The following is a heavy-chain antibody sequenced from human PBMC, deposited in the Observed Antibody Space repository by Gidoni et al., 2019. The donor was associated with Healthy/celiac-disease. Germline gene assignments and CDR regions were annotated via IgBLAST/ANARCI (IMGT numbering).Heavy chain of an antibody. J-gene: IGHJ4*02. CDR3: ARGRDKQQLGPFDY. CDR1: GGSFSGYY. V-gene: IGHV4-34*01. Sequence: QVQLQQWGAGLLKPSETLSLTCAVYGGSFSGYYWSWIRQPPGKGLEWIGEINHSGSTNYNPSLKSRVTISVDTSKNQFSLKLSSVTAADTAVYYCARGRDKQQLGPFDYWGQGTLVTVSS. D-gene: IGHD6-13*01. CDR2: INHSGST.